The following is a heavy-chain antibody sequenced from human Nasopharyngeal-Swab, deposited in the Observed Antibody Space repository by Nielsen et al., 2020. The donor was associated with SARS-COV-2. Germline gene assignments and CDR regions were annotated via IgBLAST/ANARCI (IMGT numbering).Heavy chain of an antibody. D-gene: IGHD5-18*01. CDR1: GFTFSSYW. CDR3: AKRGYSYVNKFDL. Sequence: GGSLRLSCAASGFTFSSYWMSWVRQAPGKGLEWVASIKQDGSEKYYVDSVKGRFTISRDNAKNSLYLQMNSLRAEDTAVYYCAKRGYSYVNKFDLWGQGTLVIVSS. V-gene: IGHV3-7*03. J-gene: IGHJ4*02. CDR2: IKQDGSEK.